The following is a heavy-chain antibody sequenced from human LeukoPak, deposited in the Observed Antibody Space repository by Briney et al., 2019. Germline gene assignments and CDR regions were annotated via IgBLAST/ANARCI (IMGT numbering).Heavy chain of an antibody. J-gene: IGHJ3*02. CDR3: ARAMGSVYDSSGYRLGNAFDI. Sequence: SETLSLTCTVSGGSISSSSYYWGWIRQPPGKGLEWIGSSYYSGSTYYNPSLKSRVTISVDTSKNQFSLKLSSVTAADTAVYYCARAMGSVYDSSGYRLGNAFDIWGQGTMVTVSS. CDR2: SYYSGST. D-gene: IGHD3-22*01. V-gene: IGHV4-39*07. CDR1: GGSISSSSYY.